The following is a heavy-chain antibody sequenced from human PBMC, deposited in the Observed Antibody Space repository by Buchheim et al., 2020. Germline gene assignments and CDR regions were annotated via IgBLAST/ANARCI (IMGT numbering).Heavy chain of an antibody. CDR1: GGSISSLAYY. CDR2: IHYGGST. D-gene: IGHD1-1*01. V-gene: IGHV4-39*01. CDR3: TRRSTTGTFGWFDP. J-gene: IGHJ5*02. Sequence: QLQLQESGPGLVKPSETLSLTCTVSGGSISSLAYYWGWIRQPPGKGLEWIGSIHYGGSTYYHPSLKRRVTISVDASKNQFSLELSSVTAADTAVYYCTRRSTTGTFGWFDPWGQGT.